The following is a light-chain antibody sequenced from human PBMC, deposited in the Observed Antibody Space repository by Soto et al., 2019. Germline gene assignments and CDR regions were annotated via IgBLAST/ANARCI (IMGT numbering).Light chain of an antibody. V-gene: IGKV3-20*01. J-gene: IGKJ3*01. CDR2: GAS. Sequence: EIVLTQSPGTLSLSPGERATLSCRASQSVSSSYLAWYQQKPGQAPRLLIYGASSRATGIPDRFSGSGSGTDFTLTISRLEPEDFAVYYCQQYSSSPLMAFGPGTKVDIK. CDR3: QQYSSSPLMA. CDR1: QSVSSSY.